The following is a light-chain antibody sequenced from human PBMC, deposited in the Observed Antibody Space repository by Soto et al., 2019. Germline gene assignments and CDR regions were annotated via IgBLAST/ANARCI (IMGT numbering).Light chain of an antibody. V-gene: IGLV2-14*01. Sequence: QSVLTQPASVSGSPGQSITISCTGTGSDVGGYNYVSWYQQHPGKAPKLMIYDVSNRPSGVSNRFSGSKFGNTASLTISGLQAEDEADYYCSSYTSSSTLYYVFGTGTKVTVL. CDR1: GSDVGGYNY. CDR3: SSYTSSSTLYYV. J-gene: IGLJ1*01. CDR2: DVS.